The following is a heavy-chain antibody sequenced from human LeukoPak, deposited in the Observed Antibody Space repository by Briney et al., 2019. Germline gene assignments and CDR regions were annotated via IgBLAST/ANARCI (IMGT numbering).Heavy chain of an antibody. J-gene: IGHJ4*02. V-gene: IGHV6-1*01. Sequence: TSQTLSLTCVISGDSVSSNSAAWNWVRQSPSRDLEWLGRTYYRSKWSNDYAVSVKSRITINPDTSKNQFSLQLNFVTPEDTAVYYCARDGGKQWRGFDYWGQGTLVTVSS. CDR3: ARDGGKQWRGFDY. D-gene: IGHD6-19*01. CDR1: GDSVSSNSAA. CDR2: TYYRSKWSN.